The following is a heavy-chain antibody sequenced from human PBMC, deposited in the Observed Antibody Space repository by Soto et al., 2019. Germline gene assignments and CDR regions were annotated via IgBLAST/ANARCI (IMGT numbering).Heavy chain of an antibody. Sequence: GGSLRLSCAASGFTFSSYAMHWVRQAPGKGLEWVAVISYDGSNKYYADSVKGRFTISRDNSKNTLYLQMNGLRAGDTAVYYCARDSGIPFWSGYPYYFDYWGQGTLVTVSS. V-gene: IGHV3-30-3*01. J-gene: IGHJ4*02. CDR1: GFTFSSYA. D-gene: IGHD3-3*01. CDR3: ARDSGIPFWSGYPYYFDY. CDR2: ISYDGSNK.